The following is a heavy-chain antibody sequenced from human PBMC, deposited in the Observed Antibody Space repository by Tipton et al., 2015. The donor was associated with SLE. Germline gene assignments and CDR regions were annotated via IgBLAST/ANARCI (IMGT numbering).Heavy chain of an antibody. Sequence: QSGAEVKKPGASVKVSCKASGYTFTSYAMYWVRQDPGQRLEWMGWINAGNGNTKYSQKFQGRVTITRDTSASTAYMELSSLRSEDTAVYYCARVGVVAATHYYYYMDVWGKGTTVTVSS. CDR3: ARVGVVAATHYYYYMDV. CDR1: GYTFTSYA. CDR2: INAGNGNT. V-gene: IGHV1-3*01. J-gene: IGHJ6*03. D-gene: IGHD2-15*01.